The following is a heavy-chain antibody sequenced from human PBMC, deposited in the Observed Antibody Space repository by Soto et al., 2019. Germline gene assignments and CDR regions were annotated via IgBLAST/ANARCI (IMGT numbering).Heavy chain of an antibody. CDR1: GYSISSGYY. J-gene: IGHJ5*02. CDR3: ARVGYYGSGSYYNRLSWFDH. CDR2: IYHSGST. D-gene: IGHD3-10*01. Sequence: PSETLSLTCAVSGYSISSGYYWGWIRQPPGKGLEWIGSIYHSGSTYYNPSLKSRVTISVDTSKNQFSLKLSSVTAADTAVYYCARVGYYGSGSYYNRLSWFDHWGQGTLVTVSS. V-gene: IGHV4-38-2*01.